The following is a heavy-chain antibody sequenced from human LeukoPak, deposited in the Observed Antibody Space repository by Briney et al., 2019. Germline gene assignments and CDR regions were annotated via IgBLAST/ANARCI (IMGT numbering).Heavy chain of an antibody. D-gene: IGHD3-10*01. V-gene: IGHV3-30*04. J-gene: IGHJ4*02. CDR3: ARDPVPVRGLNGGYFDY. CDR2: ISYDGSNK. CDR1: GFTFSSYA. Sequence: LRVSCAASGFTFSSYAMHWVRQAPGKGLEWVAVISYDGSNKYYADSVKGRFTISRDNSKNMVYLQMNSLRAEDTAVYYCARDPVPVRGLNGGYFDYWGQGTLVTVSS.